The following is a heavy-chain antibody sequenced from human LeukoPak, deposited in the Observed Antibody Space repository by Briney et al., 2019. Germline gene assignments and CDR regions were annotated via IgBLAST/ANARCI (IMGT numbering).Heavy chain of an antibody. CDR1: GGSFSGYY. CDR2: INHSGST. D-gene: IGHD3-22*01. V-gene: IGHV4-34*01. CDR3: ARGSDDSSGYYIPYIDY. Sequence: SETLSLTCAVYGGSFSGYYWSWLRQPPGKGLEWIGGINHSGSTNYNPSLKSRVTISVDTSKNQFSLKLSSVTAADTAVYYCARGSDDSSGYYIPYIDYWGQGTLVTVSS. J-gene: IGHJ4*02.